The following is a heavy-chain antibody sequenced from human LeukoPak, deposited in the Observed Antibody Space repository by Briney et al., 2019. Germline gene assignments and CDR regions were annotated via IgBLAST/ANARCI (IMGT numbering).Heavy chain of an antibody. Sequence: PSETLSLTCTVSGGSISSYYWSWLRQPPGKGLEWIGYIYYSGSTNYNPSLKSPVTISVDTSKNQFSLTLSSVTAADTAVYYCARAPTLNYDILTGFQYNWFDHWGQGTLVTVSS. J-gene: IGHJ5*02. CDR2: IYYSGST. V-gene: IGHV4-59*01. CDR3: ARAPTLNYDILTGFQYNWFDH. D-gene: IGHD3-9*01. CDR1: GGSISSYY.